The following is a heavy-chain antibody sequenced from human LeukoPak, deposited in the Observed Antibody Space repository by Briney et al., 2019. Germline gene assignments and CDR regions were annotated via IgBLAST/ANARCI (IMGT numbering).Heavy chain of an antibody. CDR1: GGSISSYY. Sequence: SETLSLTCTVSGGSISSYYWSWIRQPPGKGLEWIGYIYYSGSTNYNPSLKSRVTISVDTSKNQFSLKLSSVTAADTAAYYCARLNYYDSSGELDYWGQGTLVTVSS. J-gene: IGHJ4*02. D-gene: IGHD3-22*01. V-gene: IGHV4-59*08. CDR2: IYYSGST. CDR3: ARLNYYDSSGELDY.